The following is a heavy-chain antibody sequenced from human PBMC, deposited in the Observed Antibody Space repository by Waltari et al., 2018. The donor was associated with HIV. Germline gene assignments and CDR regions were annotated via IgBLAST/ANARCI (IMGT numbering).Heavy chain of an antibody. CDR1: GYTFTSFY. CDR3: ARVRRAVGASIDYFDY. J-gene: IGHJ4*02. CDR2: INPSCGST. V-gene: IGHV1-46*01. Sequence: QVQLVQSGAEVKKPGASVKVSCKASGYTFTSFYMHWVRQAPGQGLEWMGMINPSCGSTTYAEKVQDRVTMTRDTSTRTVYMELSSLTSEDTVVYYCARVRRAVGASIDYFDYWGQGSLVTVSS. D-gene: IGHD1-26*01.